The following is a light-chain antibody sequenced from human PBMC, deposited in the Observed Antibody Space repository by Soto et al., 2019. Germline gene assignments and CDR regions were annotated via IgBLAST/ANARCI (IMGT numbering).Light chain of an antibody. Sequence: DIQMTQSPSSLSASFGDRVTITCRASRSIAGYLSWYQQRPGKAPKFLIYSASSLQRGVPSRFSGSGSGTDFSLTINGLQPEDFETYFCQQSFSVPITFGQGTRLEIK. CDR1: RSIAGY. J-gene: IGKJ5*01. CDR2: SAS. CDR3: QQSFSVPIT. V-gene: IGKV1-39*01.